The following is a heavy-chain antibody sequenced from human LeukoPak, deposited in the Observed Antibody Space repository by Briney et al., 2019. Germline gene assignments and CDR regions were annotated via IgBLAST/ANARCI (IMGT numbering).Heavy chain of an antibody. V-gene: IGHV5-51*01. CDR3: ARTSGYNYWEHCDY. D-gene: IGHD5-24*01. J-gene: IGHJ4*02. CDR2: IYPDDSDT. CDR1: GYSFTRYW. Sequence: GESLKISCKGSGYSFTRYWIGWVRQMPGKGLEWIGIIYPDDSDTRYSPSFQGQVTISADKSISTAYLQWSSLKASDTAMYYCARTSGYNYWEHCDYWGQGTLVTVSS.